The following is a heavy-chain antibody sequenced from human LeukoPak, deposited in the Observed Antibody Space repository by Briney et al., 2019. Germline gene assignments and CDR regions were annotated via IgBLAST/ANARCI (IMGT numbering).Heavy chain of an antibody. CDR1: GFTFSSYS. D-gene: IGHD2-21*02. CDR2: ISSSSSYI. CDR3: ARALMDDDFPYCGGDCHWVFDY. Sequence: GGSLRLSCAASGFTFSSYSMNWVRQAPGKGLEWVSSISSSSSYIYYADSVKGRFTISRDNAKNSLYLQMNSLRAEDTAVYYCARALMDDDFPYCGGDCHWVFDYWGQGTLVTVSS. J-gene: IGHJ4*02. V-gene: IGHV3-21*01.